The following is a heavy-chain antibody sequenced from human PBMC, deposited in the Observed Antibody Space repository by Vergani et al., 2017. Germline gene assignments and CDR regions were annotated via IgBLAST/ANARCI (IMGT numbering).Heavy chain of an antibody. Sequence: EVQLVESGGGLVQPGGSLRLSCAASGFTFSSYSMNWVRQAPGKGLEWVSYISSSSSTIYYADSVKGRFTISRDNAKNSLYLQMNSLRAEDTAVYYCAGDIGRKYYYYGMDVWGQGTTVTVSS. CDR2: ISSSSSTI. J-gene: IGHJ6*02. D-gene: IGHD3-10*01. CDR3: AGDIGRKYYYYGMDV. CDR1: GFTFSSYS. V-gene: IGHV3-48*01.